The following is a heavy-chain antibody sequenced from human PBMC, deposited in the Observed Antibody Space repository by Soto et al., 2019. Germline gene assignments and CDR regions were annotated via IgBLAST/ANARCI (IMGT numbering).Heavy chain of an antibody. V-gene: IGHV1-69*12. Sequence: QVQLVQSGAEVKKPGSSLKVSCKASGGTFTNYAFSWVRQAPGQGPEWMGGIIPIFGTPDYAQKFQSRVIITADESTRTVSMELNSLRSDDTAVYYCARERSVGYCITTTCPKPFYYYAMDVWGQGTTVTVSS. J-gene: IGHJ6*02. CDR3: ARERSVGYCITTTCPKPFYYYAMDV. CDR1: GGTFTNYA. CDR2: IIPIFGTP. D-gene: IGHD2-2*01.